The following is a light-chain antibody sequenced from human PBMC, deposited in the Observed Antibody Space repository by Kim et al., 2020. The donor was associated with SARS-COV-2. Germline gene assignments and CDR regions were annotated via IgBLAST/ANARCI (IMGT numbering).Light chain of an antibody. Sequence: VSPGERATLSFRASQSVSSSLAWYQQKPGQAPRLLIYGASTRATGIPAGFSGTGSGTEFTLTISSLQSEDFAVYYCQQYKNWPLTFGGGTKVDIK. CDR3: QQYKNWPLT. V-gene: IGKV3-15*01. CDR1: QSVSSS. CDR2: GAS. J-gene: IGKJ4*01.